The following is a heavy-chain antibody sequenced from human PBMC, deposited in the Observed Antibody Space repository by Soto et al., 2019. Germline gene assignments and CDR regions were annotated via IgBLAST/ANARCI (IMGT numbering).Heavy chain of an antibody. CDR3: AVTAGYYDILTGAGGNYYYYYMDV. Sequence: QVQLVESGGGVVQPGRSLRLSCAASGFTFSSYGMHWVRQAPGKGLEWVAVISYDGSNKYYADSVKGRFTISRDNSKKPLYLQMNSLRAEDTAVYYCAVTAGYYDILTGAGGNYYYYYMDVWGKGTTVTVSS. V-gene: IGHV3-30*03. J-gene: IGHJ6*03. CDR2: ISYDGSNK. D-gene: IGHD3-9*01. CDR1: GFTFSSYG.